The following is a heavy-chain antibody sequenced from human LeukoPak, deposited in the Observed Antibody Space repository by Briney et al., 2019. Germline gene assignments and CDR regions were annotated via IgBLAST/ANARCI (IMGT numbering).Heavy chain of an antibody. V-gene: IGHV1-18*01. CDR1: GYTFTTYG. D-gene: IGHD5-12*01. Sequence: GASVKVSCKASGYTFTTYGISWVRQAPGQGLEWMGYIITYNGNTNYAQKLQGRVTMTTDTSTSTAYMELRSLRSDDTAVYYCARDLRYSGYDISYYWGQGTLVTVSS. CDR2: IITYNGNT. J-gene: IGHJ4*02. CDR3: ARDLRYSGYDISYY.